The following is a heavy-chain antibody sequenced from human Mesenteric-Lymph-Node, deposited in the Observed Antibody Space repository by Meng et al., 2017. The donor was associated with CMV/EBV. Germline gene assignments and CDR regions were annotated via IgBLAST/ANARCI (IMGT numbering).Heavy chain of an antibody. CDR3: ARKYERDYDILTGYSTFDY. J-gene: IGHJ4*02. Sequence: GESLKISCAASGFTFSIYTMHWVRQAPGKGLEWVAVISYNGNNKYYADSVKGRFTISKDNSKNTLYLQMNSLRPEDTAVYYCARKYERDYDILTGYSTFDYWGQGTLVTVSS. CDR1: GFTFSIYT. V-gene: IGHV3-30-3*01. D-gene: IGHD3-9*01. CDR2: ISYNGNNK.